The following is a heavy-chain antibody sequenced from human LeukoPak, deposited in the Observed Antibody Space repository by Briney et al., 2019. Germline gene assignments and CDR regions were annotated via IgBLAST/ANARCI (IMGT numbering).Heavy chain of an antibody. CDR1: GYSFTSYW. CDR3: ARQGPTSHSSSWYGDAFDI. CDR2: IYPGDSDT. Sequence: GESLKISCKGSGYSFTSYWIGWVRQMPGKGLGWMGIIYPGDSDTRYSPSFQGQVTISADKSISTAYLQWSSLKASDTAMYYCARQGPTSHSSSWYGDAFDIWGQGTMVTVSS. D-gene: IGHD6-13*01. V-gene: IGHV5-51*01. J-gene: IGHJ3*02.